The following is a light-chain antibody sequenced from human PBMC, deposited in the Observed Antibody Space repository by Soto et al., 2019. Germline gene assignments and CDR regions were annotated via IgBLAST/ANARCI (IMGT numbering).Light chain of an antibody. CDR2: GAS. CDR1: QSVRSRN. J-gene: IGKJ2*01. V-gene: IGKV3-20*01. CDR3: LRYGDSPPVYT. Sequence: EIVLTQSPGTVSLSPGERATLSCRASQSVRSRNLAWYRKKPGQAPSLLIFGASNSATGIPDRFSGSGSGTDFTLTISRLEPEDCAVYYCLRYGDSPPVYTFGQGTKLEIK.